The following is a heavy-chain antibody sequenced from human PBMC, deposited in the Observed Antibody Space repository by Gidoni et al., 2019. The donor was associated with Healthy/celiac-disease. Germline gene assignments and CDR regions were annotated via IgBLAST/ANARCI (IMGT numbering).Heavy chain of an antibody. CDR1: GFPFCDYY. Sequence: QVQLVESEGGLVKPAGSLRLSCAASGFPFCDYYMSWIRQAPGKGLEWVSYISSSGSTIYYADSVKCRFTMSRDNAKNSLYLQMNSLRAEDTAVYYCARGRGYSGYDHFDYWGQGTLVTVSS. CDR2: ISSSGSTI. CDR3: ARGRGYSGYDHFDY. V-gene: IGHV3-11*01. D-gene: IGHD5-12*01. J-gene: IGHJ4*02.